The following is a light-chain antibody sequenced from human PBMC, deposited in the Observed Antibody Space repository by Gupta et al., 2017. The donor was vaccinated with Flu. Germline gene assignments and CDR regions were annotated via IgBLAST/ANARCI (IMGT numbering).Light chain of an antibody. CDR3: QVWHISSDHLRV. J-gene: IGLJ2*01. Sequence: SYVLTQPPSVSVASGRTAKITCGGDNIGRKSVHWYQQKPGQAPVVVVYDDSDRPSGIPERFSGSNSGNTATLTISTVEAGDEAEYYCQVWHISSDHLRVFGGGTKLTVL. CDR1: NIGRKS. CDR2: DDS. V-gene: IGLV3-21*02.